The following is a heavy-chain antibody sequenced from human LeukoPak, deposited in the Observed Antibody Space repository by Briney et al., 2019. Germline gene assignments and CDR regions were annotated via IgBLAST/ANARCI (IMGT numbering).Heavy chain of an antibody. CDR1: GFTFSSYA. CDR2: IWYGGSNK. CDR3: AKESGIAAAGPDYYYYMDV. J-gene: IGHJ6*03. D-gene: IGHD6-13*01. V-gene: IGHV3-30*02. Sequence: GGSLRLSCAASGFTFSSYAMSWVRQAPGKGLEWVAVIWYGGSNKYYADSVKGRFTISRDNSKNTLYLQMNSLRAEDTAVYYCAKESGIAAAGPDYYYYMDVWGKGTTVTVSS.